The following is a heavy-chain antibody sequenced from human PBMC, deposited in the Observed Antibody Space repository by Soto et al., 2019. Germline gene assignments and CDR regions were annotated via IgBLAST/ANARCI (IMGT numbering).Heavy chain of an antibody. D-gene: IGHD4-17*01. J-gene: IGHJ4*02. V-gene: IGHV4-59*01. Sequence: SETLSLTCTVSGGSISSYYWSWIRQPPGKGLEWIGYIYYSGSTNYNPSLKSRVTISVDTSKNQFSLKLSSVTAADTAVYYCATLYGDYDNYQFDYWGQGTLVTVPQ. CDR3: ATLYGDYDNYQFDY. CDR2: IYYSGST. CDR1: GGSISSYY.